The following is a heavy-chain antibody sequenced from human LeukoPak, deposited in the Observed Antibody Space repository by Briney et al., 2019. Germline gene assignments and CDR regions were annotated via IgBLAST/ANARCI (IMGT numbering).Heavy chain of an antibody. CDR1: GFTFSSYS. D-gene: IGHD5-18*01. J-gene: IGHJ3*02. Sequence: PGGSLRLSCAASGFTFSSYSMNWFRQAPGKGLEWVSSISSSSSYIYYADSVKGRFTISRDNAKNSLYLQMNSLRAEVTAVYYCAREMDTDMDYDAFDIWGQGTMVTVSS. V-gene: IGHV3-21*01. CDR2: ISSSSSYI. CDR3: AREMDTDMDYDAFDI.